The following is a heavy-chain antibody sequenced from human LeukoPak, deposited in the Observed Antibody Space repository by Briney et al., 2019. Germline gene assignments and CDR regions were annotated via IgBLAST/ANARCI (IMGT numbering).Heavy chain of an antibody. CDR1: GGSLSSGRYY. Sequence: SETLSLTCTVSGGSLSSGRYYWGWIRQPPGAGLEWIVYIYYSGSTNYNPSLKSRVTISVYPSKNQFSLKLSSVTAADTAVYYCASGGSHYDILTDYYYYYGMDVWGKGTTVTVSS. CDR2: IYYSGST. CDR3: ASGGSHYDILTDYYYYYGMDV. J-gene: IGHJ6*04. D-gene: IGHD3-9*01. V-gene: IGHV4-61*01.